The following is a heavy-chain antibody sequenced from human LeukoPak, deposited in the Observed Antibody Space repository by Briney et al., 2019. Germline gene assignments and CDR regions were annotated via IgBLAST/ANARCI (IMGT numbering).Heavy chain of an antibody. J-gene: IGHJ4*02. Sequence: GGSLRLSCAASGFTFSSYSMNWVCKTPATAMEWFTSMRSSSSYIYYTDSVKGRFTISRDNAKNSLYLQMNSLRAEYTAVYYCARAPYTVPARDWGQGTLVTVSS. CDR3: ARAPYTVPARD. CDR1: GFTFSSYS. CDR2: MRSSSSYI. V-gene: IGHV3-21*01. D-gene: IGHD5/OR15-5a*01.